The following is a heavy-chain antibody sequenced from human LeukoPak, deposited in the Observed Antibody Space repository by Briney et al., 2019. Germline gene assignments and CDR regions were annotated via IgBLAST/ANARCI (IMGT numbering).Heavy chain of an antibody. CDR1: GYSIISGYY. D-gene: IGHD5-24*01. Sequence: SETLSLTCSVSGYSIISGYYWGWIRQPPEKGLEWIGSIYHSGRTYYNPSLKSRVTISVDTSKNQFSLKLSSVTAADTAVYYCARDGYNSYYYYMDVWGKGTTVTVSS. CDR2: IYHSGRT. CDR3: ARDGYNSYYYYMDV. V-gene: IGHV4-38-2*02. J-gene: IGHJ6*03.